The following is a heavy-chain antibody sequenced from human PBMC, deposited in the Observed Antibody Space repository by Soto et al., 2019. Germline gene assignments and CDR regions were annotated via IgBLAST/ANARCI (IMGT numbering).Heavy chain of an antibody. V-gene: IGHV4-59*10. J-gene: IGHJ5*02. CDR3: VRDGTKTLRDWFDP. D-gene: IGHD1-1*01. Sequence: SETLSLTFAVYGGSFSCYYWSWIRQPPGKGLEWIGRIYATGTTDYNPSLKSRVMVSVDTSKKQFSLKLRSVTAADTAVYYCVRDGTKTLRDWFDPWGQGISVTVSS. CDR2: IYATGTT. CDR1: GGSFSCYY.